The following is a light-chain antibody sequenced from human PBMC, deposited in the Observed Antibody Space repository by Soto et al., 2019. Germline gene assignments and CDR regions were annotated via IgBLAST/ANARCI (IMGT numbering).Light chain of an antibody. V-gene: IGKV3-20*01. CDR3: QQYVSSPLT. Sequence: EIVLTQSPATLSLSPCERATLSCRASQSVSSYLAWYQQKPGQAPRLLIYGASTRATGIPDRFSGSGSGTDFTLTISRLEPEDFAVYYCQQYVSSPLTFGGGTKVDIK. CDR1: QSVSSY. CDR2: GAS. J-gene: IGKJ4*01.